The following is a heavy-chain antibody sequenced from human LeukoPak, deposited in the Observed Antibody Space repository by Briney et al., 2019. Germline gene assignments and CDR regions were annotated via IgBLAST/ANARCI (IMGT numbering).Heavy chain of an antibody. CDR1: GFTFSNYN. Sequence: GGSLRLSCAASGFTFSNYNMHWVRQAPGKGLEWISYITLSRTTIYYADSVKGRFTISRDNAKNSLYLQMNSLRAEDTAMYFCARETPYSSSWTDFDYWGQGTLVTVSS. D-gene: IGHD6-13*01. V-gene: IGHV3-48*01. J-gene: IGHJ4*02. CDR3: ARETPYSSSWTDFDY. CDR2: ITLSRTTI.